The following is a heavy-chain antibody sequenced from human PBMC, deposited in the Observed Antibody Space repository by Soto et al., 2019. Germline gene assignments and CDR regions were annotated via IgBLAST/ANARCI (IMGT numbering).Heavy chain of an antibody. D-gene: IGHD2-21*02. CDR2: ISYDGSNK. CDR1: GFTFSSYA. V-gene: IGHV3-30-3*01. CDR3: ARETTLPGGRVTGFDY. Sequence: GGSLRLSCAASGFTFSSYAMHWVRQAPGKGLEWVAVISYDGSNKYYADSVKGRFTISRDNSKNTLYLQMNSLRAEDTAVYYCARETTLPGGRVTGFDYWGQRTLVTVSS. J-gene: IGHJ4*02.